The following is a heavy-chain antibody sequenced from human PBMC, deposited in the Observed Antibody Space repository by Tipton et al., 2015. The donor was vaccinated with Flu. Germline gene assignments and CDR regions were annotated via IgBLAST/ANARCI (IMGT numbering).Heavy chain of an antibody. CDR2: IIPLFHTS. V-gene: IGHV1-69*01. CDR1: GRTVSNYA. CDR3: AREPHYYDTSGHPWGFDS. Sequence: QLVQSGAEVKKPGSSVKVSCKASGRTVSNYAINWVRQAPGQGLEWMGGIIPLFHTSVYAKKFQVRVTISVDGSTTTVYLELIGLKAEDTAVYFCAREPHYYDTSGHPWGFDSWGQGTLVTVSS. J-gene: IGHJ4*02. D-gene: IGHD3-22*01.